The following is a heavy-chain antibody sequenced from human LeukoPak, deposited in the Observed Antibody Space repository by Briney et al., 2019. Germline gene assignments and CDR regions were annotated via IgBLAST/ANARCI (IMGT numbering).Heavy chain of an antibody. CDR3: AGGSYGYH. D-gene: IGHD4-17*01. V-gene: IGHV3-74*01. Sequence: GGSLRLSCAASGFSFSNNWMNWVRQAPGKGLVWISRINDDGGSTGYADAVKGRFTISRDNAKKTVYLQMNSLRVEDTAVYYCAGGSYGYHWGQGPGSPSPQ. J-gene: IGHJ1*01. CDR1: GFSFSNNW. CDR2: INDDGGST.